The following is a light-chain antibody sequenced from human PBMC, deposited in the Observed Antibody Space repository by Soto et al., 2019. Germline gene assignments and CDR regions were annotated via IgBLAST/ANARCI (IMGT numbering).Light chain of an antibody. CDR1: QSVSSSY. Sequence: EIVLTQSPGTLSLSPGERATLSCRASQSVSSSYLAWYQQKPGQAPRFLIYGASTRATGIPARFSGSGSGTEFTLTISSLQPEDFATYYCQQSYSSPPTFGQGTKVDI. J-gene: IGKJ1*01. CDR3: QQSYSSPPT. V-gene: IGKV3-20*01. CDR2: GAS.